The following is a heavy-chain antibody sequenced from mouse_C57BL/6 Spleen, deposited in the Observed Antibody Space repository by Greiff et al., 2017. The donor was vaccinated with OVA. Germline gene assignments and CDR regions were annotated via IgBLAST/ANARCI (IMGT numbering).Heavy chain of an antibody. CDR1: GYTFTEYT. D-gene: IGHD2-4*01. Sequence: QVQLKESGAELVKPGASVKLSCKASGYTFTEYTIHWVKQRSGQGLEWIGWFYPGSGSIKYNEKFKDKATLTADKSSSTVYMELSRLTSEDSAVYFCARHDEVLYDYAGAWFAYWGQGTLVTDSA. J-gene: IGHJ3*01. CDR3: ARHDEVLYDYAGAWFAY. CDR2: FYPGSGSI. V-gene: IGHV1-62-2*01.